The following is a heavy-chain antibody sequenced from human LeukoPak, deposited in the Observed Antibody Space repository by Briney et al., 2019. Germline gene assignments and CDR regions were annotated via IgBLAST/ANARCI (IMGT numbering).Heavy chain of an antibody. CDR1: GYTFTGYY. CDR2: INPNSGST. Sequence: ASVKVSCKASGYTFTGYYMHWVRQAPGQGLEWMGWINPNSGSTSYAQKFQGRVTMTRDTSTSTVYMEMSSLRSEDTAVYYCARDSTTWGSGSYNPAEELDYFDYWGQGTLVTVSS. CDR3: ARDSTTWGSGSYNPAEELDYFDY. V-gene: IGHV1-46*01. D-gene: IGHD3-10*01. J-gene: IGHJ4*02.